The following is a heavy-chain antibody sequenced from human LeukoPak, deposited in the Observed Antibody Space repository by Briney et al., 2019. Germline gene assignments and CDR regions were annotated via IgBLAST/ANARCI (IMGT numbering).Heavy chain of an antibody. Sequence: ASVKVSCKASGGTFSSYAISWVRQAPGQGLEWMGGIIPIFGTANYAQKFQGRVTITADKSTSTAYMELSSLRSEDTAVYYCAREVKRTAVAGTGWFDPWGQATLVTVSS. V-gene: IGHV1-69*06. CDR1: GGTFSSYA. J-gene: IGHJ5*02. CDR2: IIPIFGTA. CDR3: AREVKRTAVAGTGWFDP. D-gene: IGHD6-19*01.